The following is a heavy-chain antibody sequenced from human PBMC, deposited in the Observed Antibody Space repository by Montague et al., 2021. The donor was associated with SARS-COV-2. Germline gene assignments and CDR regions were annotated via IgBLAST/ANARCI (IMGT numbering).Heavy chain of an antibody. V-gene: IGHV3-23*01. J-gene: IGHJ4*02. CDR1: FFSFSPSA. Sequence: SLLLSFSSSFFSFSPSALIWVRQAPGKGLEWVAAIGGNGRGTYHAASVKGRFTISRDNSKSTVNLQMNSLTVGDTAVYFCAKAYDSGGYNYERGADYWGQGTLVTVS. CDR2: IGGNGRGT. D-gene: IGHD3-22*01. CDR3: AKAYDSGGYNYERGADY.